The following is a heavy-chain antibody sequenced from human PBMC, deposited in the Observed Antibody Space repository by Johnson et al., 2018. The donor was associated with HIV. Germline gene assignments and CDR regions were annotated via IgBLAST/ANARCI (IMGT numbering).Heavy chain of an antibody. Sequence: VQLVESGGGLVQPGVSLRLSCAASGFTFDDYAMHWVRQAPGKGLEWVSAISGSGGSTFYADTMKGRFTISRDNSKSTLYLQMNSLRAEDTAVYYCARRGNYLADAFDIWGQGTMVTVSS. D-gene: IGHD1-7*01. J-gene: IGHJ3*02. CDR2: ISGSGGST. CDR1: GFTFDDYA. CDR3: ARRGNYLADAFDI. V-gene: IGHV3-23*04.